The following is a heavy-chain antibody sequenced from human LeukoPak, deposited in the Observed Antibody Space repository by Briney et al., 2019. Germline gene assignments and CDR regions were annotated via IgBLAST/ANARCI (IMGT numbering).Heavy chain of an antibody. V-gene: IGHV4-59*01. J-gene: IGHJ4*02. CDR1: GGSISTYY. CDR2: IYHSGST. CDR3: ARGGGYASPIGY. Sequence: SETLSLTCTLSGGSISTYYWSWLRQPPGKGLEWIGYIYHSGSTNYNPSLKSRVTISVDTSKNQFSLKLSPVTAADTAVYYCARGGGYASPIGYWGQGALVTVSS. D-gene: IGHD5-12*01.